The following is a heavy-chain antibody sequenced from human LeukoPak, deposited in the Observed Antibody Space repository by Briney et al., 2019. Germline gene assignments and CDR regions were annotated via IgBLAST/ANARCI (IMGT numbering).Heavy chain of an antibody. D-gene: IGHD2-15*01. Sequence: SVKVSCKASGGTFSSYAISWVRQAPGQGLEWMGGIIPIFGIANYAQKFQGRVTITADKSTSTAYMELSSLRSEDTAVYYCARTYCSGGSCYDLPYYYYYGMDVWGQGTTVTVSS. V-gene: IGHV1-69*10. CDR2: IIPIFGIA. CDR3: ARTYCSGGSCYDLPYYYYYGMDV. CDR1: GGTFSSYA. J-gene: IGHJ6*02.